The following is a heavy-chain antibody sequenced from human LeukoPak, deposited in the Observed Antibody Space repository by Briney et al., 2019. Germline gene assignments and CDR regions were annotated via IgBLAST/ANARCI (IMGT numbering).Heavy chain of an antibody. CDR2: ISGSGGST. J-gene: IGHJ4*02. Sequence: GGSLRLSCAASGFTFSSYAMSWVRQAPGEGLEWVSAISGSGGSTYYADSVKGRFTISRDNSKNTLYLQMNSLRAEDTAVYYCAKDASGYDRGGLFDYWGQGTLVTVSS. CDR1: GFTFSSYA. CDR3: AKDASGYDRGGLFDY. V-gene: IGHV3-23*01. D-gene: IGHD5-12*01.